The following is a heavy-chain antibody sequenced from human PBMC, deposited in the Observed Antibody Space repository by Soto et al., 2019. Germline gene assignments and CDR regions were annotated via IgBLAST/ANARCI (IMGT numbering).Heavy chain of an antibody. Sequence: QVQLVESGGGLVKPGGSLRLSCAASGFTFSDYYMSWIRQAPGTGLEWVSYISSSGTTRDFADSVKGRFTISRDNAKNSLYLQMDRLRAEDTAVYYCARVNWNYRDYNHYMDVWGKGTTVTVSS. V-gene: IGHV3-11*01. CDR3: ARVNWNYRDYNHYMDV. CDR1: GFTFSDYY. J-gene: IGHJ6*03. CDR2: ISSSGTTR. D-gene: IGHD1-7*01.